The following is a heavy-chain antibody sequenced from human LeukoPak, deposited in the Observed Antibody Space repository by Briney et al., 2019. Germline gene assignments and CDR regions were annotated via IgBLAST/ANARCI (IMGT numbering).Heavy chain of an antibody. J-gene: IGHJ4*02. Sequence: GGPLRLSCAASGFTFSSYWMSWVRQAPGKGLEWVANIKQDGSEKYYVDSVKGRFTISRDNANNSLYLQMNSLRAEDTAVYYCASAAPYLPFDYWGQGTLVTVSS. CDR2: IKQDGSEK. CDR1: GFTFSSYW. D-gene: IGHD6-13*01. CDR3: ASAAPYLPFDY. V-gene: IGHV3-7*01.